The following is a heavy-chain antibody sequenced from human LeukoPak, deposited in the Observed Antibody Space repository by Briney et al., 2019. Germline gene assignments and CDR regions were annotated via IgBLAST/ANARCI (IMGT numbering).Heavy chain of an antibody. CDR2: IYYSGST. V-gene: IGHV4-59*11. J-gene: IGHJ6*03. CDR3: ARNYEGLYYYHMDV. Sequence: SETLSLTCTVSGGSISSHYWSWIRQPPGKGLEWIGYIYYSGSTNYNPSLKSRVTISVDTSKNQFSLKLSSVTAADTAVYYCARNYEGLYYYHMDVWGKGTTVTVSS. CDR1: GGSISSHY. D-gene: IGHD1-7*01.